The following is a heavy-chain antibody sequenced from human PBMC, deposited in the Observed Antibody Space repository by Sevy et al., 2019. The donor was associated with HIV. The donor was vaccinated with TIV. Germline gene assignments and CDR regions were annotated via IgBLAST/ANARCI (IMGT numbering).Heavy chain of an antibody. CDR1: GFNFSPYA. D-gene: IGHD3-22*01. V-gene: IGHV3-30*18. J-gene: IGHJ5*02. CDR3: AKEGYYYDSRSSDWFDP. Sequence: GGSLRLSCAASGFNFSPYALHWVRQVPGKGLEWVATISSDGSKRYYTDSVKGRFSISRDNSTNTLYLQMNNLTPEDTAVFYCAKEGYYYDSRSSDWFDPWGQGALVTVSS. CDR2: ISSDGSKR.